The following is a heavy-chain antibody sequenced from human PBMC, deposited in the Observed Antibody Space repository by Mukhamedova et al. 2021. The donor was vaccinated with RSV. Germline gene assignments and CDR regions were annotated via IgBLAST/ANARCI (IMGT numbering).Heavy chain of an antibody. J-gene: IGHJ4*02. CDR3: VEGGGGYHFDY. Sequence: VRQAPGKGLEWVSAISVDTVSTYYADSAKGRFTISRDNSRNTLYLQMNTLRVEDTAVYYCVEGGGGYHFDYWGQGTLVTVPS. CDR2: ISVDTVST. V-gene: IGHV3-23*01. D-gene: IGHD3-16*02.